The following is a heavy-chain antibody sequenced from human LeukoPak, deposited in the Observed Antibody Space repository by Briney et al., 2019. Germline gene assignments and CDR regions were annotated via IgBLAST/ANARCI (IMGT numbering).Heavy chain of an antibody. CDR1: GFTFSSYG. V-gene: IGHV3-33*01. CDR2: IWYDGSNK. Sequence: PGGSLRLSCAASGFTFSSYGMHWVRQAPGKGLEWVAVIWYDGSNKYYADSVKGRFTISRDNSKNTLYLQMNSLRAEDTAVYYCAREGNDYEPNWFDPWGQGTLVTVSS. D-gene: IGHD4-17*01. CDR3: AREGNDYEPNWFDP. J-gene: IGHJ5*02.